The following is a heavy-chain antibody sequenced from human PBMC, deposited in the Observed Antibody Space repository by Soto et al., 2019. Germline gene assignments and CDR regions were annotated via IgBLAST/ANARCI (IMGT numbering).Heavy chain of an antibody. Sequence: GXSLKISCKGSGYIFTSNWIGWVRQMPGKGLEWMGIIYPADSDTRYSPSFQGQVTISADKSTSTAYLQWSSLKASDTSIYYCAGARGYRRAFRGQGTLVPVSS. CDR1: GYIFTSNW. V-gene: IGHV5-51*01. J-gene: IGHJ1*01. CDR2: IYPADSDT. CDR3: AGARGYRRAF. D-gene: IGHD5-12*01.